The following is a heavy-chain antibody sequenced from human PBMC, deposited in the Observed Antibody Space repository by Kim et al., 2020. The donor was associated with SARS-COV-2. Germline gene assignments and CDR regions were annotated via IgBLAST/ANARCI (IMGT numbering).Heavy chain of an antibody. V-gene: IGHV4-34*01. D-gene: IGHD3-16*01. Sequence: SETLSLTCAVYGGSFSDYYWTWIRQPPGKGLEWIAEINHSGTSNCNPSLKSRVTISVDTSNRQFSLKLSSVTAADTATYYCARGPFGGGYNFNSTYWGQGILVTVSS. J-gene: IGHJ4*02. CDR2: INHSGTS. CDR1: GGSFSDYY. CDR3: ARGPFGGGYNFNSTY.